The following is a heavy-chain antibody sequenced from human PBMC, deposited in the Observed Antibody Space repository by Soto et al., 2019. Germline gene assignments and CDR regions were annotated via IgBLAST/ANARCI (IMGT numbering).Heavy chain of an antibody. CDR2: ISYDGSNN. CDR1: GFTFSSYA. CDR3: ARDPVLAFGAAYYSDY. V-gene: IGHV3-30-3*01. Sequence: QVQLVESGGGVVQPGRSLRLSCAASGFTFSSYAMHWVRQAPGKGLEWVAVISYDGSNNYYADSVKGRFTISRDNSQHTLYLQMTSLRAEATAVYYCARDPVLAFGAAYYSDYWGQGAPVSVSS. D-gene: IGHD3-10*01. J-gene: IGHJ4*02.